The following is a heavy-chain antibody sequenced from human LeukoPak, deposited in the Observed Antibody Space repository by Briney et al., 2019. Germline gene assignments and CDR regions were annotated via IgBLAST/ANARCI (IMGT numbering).Heavy chain of an antibody. Sequence: GESLKISCKGSGYSFTSYWIGWVRQMPGKGLEWMGIIYPGDSDTRYSPPFQGQVTISADKSISTAYLQWSSLKASDTAMYYCARPGMGSSGYYASPYDYYYGMDVWGQGTTVTVSS. V-gene: IGHV5-51*01. D-gene: IGHD3-22*01. CDR3: ARPGMGSSGYYASPYDYYYGMDV. J-gene: IGHJ6*02. CDR1: GYSFTSYW. CDR2: IYPGDSDT.